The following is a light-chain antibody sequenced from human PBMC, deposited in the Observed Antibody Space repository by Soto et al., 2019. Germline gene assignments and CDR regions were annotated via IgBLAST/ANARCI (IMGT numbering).Light chain of an antibody. Sequence: DIQMTQSPSSLSASVGARVTITCRASQSVSTSVNWYQQLGGKAPKLLIYAASTLQSGVPSRFSGSGSGTDFTLTISSLQPEDVATYYCQKYNSAPWTFGQGTKVDIK. CDR1: QSVSTS. CDR3: QKYNSAPWT. V-gene: IGKV1-27*01. CDR2: AAS. J-gene: IGKJ1*01.